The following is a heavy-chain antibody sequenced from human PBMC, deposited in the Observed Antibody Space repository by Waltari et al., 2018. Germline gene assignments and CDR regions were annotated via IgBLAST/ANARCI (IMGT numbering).Heavy chain of an antibody. CDR3: AKWGGSYWLSPPLSDS. CDR2: ISGSGGST. Sequence: EVQLLESGGGLVQPGGSLRLSCAASGFPFSGYAMSWVRQAPGKGLEWVSRISGSGGSTYYADSVKGRFTISRDNSKNTLYLQMNSLRAEDTAVYYCAKWGGSYWLSPPLSDSWGQGTLVTVSS. CDR1: GFPFSGYA. V-gene: IGHV3-23*01. J-gene: IGHJ5*01. D-gene: IGHD1-26*01.